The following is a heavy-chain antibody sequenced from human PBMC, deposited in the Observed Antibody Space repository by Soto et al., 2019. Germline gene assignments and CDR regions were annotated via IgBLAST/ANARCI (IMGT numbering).Heavy chain of an antibody. CDR3: ARRGSR. Sequence: GGSLRLSCAASGFTFSSSEMYWVRQAPGKGLEWISYIHPGGQTIFYAESVKGRFTISRDNAKHSVYPQMNSLRAEDTAVYYCARRGSRWGRGTKVTVSS. CDR1: GFTFSSSE. CDR2: IHPGGQTI. V-gene: IGHV3-48*03. D-gene: IGHD2-15*01. J-gene: IGHJ3*01.